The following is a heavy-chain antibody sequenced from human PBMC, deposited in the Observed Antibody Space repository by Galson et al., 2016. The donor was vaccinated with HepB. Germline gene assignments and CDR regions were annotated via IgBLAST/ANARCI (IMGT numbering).Heavy chain of an antibody. CDR1: GFTFSTYA. J-gene: IGHJ4*02. Sequence: SLRLSCAASGFTFSTYAISWVRQAPGKGLEWVSAISNSGSTTYYADSVKGRFTISRDNSKNTLYLQMNSLRVEDTDLYYCAKEFVATGAVVGDYWGQGTLVTVSS. CDR2: ISNSGSTT. D-gene: IGHD2-21*01. V-gene: IGHV3-23*01. CDR3: AKEFVATGAVVGDY.